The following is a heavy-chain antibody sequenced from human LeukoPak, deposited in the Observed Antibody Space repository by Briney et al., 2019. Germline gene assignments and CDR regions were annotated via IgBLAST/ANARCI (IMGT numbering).Heavy chain of an antibody. J-gene: IGHJ4*02. CDR1: GGSISSGGYS. V-gene: IGHV4-30-2*01. CDR2: IYHSGST. CDR3: ALGDGYSYGLDY. Sequence: PSETLSLTCTVSGGSISSGGYSWSWIRQPPGKGLEWIGYIYHSGSTYYNPSLKSRVTISVDRSKNQFSLKLSSVTAADTAVYYCALGDGYSYGLDYWGQGTLVTVSS. D-gene: IGHD5-18*01.